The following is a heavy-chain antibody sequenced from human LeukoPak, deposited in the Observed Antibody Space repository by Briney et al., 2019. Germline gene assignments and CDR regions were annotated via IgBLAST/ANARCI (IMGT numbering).Heavy chain of an antibody. CDR3: TRDAGSWTDFDY. V-gene: IGHV3-30*02. Sequence: GGSLRLSCAASGFTFSSYGMHWVRQAPGKGLEWVAFIRYDGSNKYYADSVKGRFTISRDNSKNTVFLQMNSLRTEDMAVYYCTRDAGSWTDFDYWGQGTLVSVSS. J-gene: IGHJ4*02. CDR2: IRYDGSNK. CDR1: GFTFSSYG. D-gene: IGHD3/OR15-3a*01.